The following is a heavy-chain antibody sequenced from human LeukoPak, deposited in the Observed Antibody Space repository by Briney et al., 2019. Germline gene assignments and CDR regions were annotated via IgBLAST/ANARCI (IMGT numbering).Heavy chain of an antibody. CDR1: GYTFTGYY. J-gene: IGHJ4*02. Sequence: ASVKVSCKASGYTFTGYYMHWVRQAPGQGLEWMGRINPNSGGTNYAQKFQGRVTMTRDTSISTAYMELSRPRSDDTAVYYCARDGGYYYDSSGKDYWGQGTLVTVSS. CDR2: INPNSGGT. V-gene: IGHV1-2*06. D-gene: IGHD3-22*01. CDR3: ARDGGYYYDSSGKDY.